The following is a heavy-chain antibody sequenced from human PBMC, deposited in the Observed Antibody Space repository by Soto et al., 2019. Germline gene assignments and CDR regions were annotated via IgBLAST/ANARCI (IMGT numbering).Heavy chain of an antibody. V-gene: IGHV3-74*01. CDR3: ARGDKGGFDL. J-gene: IGHJ3*01. Sequence: PGGSLRLSCAASGFTFSIYSMNWVRQAPGQGLVWVAHIQNDGSRTTYADSVKGRFTISRDNANNKLFLQMNSLRVDDSAVYYSARGDKGGFDLWGQGTTVTVSS. CDR2: IQNDGSRT. CDR1: GFTFSIYS. D-gene: IGHD2-21*02.